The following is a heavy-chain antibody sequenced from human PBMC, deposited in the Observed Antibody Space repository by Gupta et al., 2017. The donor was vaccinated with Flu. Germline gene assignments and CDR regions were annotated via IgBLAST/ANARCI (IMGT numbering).Heavy chain of an antibody. CDR3: AKKPRGGDYFDY. J-gene: IGHJ4*02. CDR1: ELPFSSYA. V-gene: IGHV3-23*01. Sequence: EVQLLESGGGLVQPGESLRLSCSASELPFSSYAMSWVRQAPGKGLEWVSGISGGGGSTYYADSVKGRFTISRDNSKNTLYLQMNSLRAEDTAVYYCAKKPRGGDYFDYWGQGTLVSASS. CDR2: ISGGGGST. D-gene: IGHD4-17*01.